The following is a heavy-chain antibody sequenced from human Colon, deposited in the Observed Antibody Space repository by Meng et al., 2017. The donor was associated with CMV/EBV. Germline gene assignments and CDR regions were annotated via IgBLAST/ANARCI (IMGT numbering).Heavy chain of an antibody. Sequence: GESLKISCKGSGFSFTTYWIGWVRQRPGKGLEWMGIIYPADSDTRYSPSFLGQVTISADKSTSTAFLQWSTLKASDTAMYYCARWRDASNSNFDFWGQGTLVTVSS. D-gene: IGHD5-24*01. CDR3: ARWRDASNSNFDF. V-gene: IGHV5-51*01. J-gene: IGHJ4*02. CDR2: IYPADSDT. CDR1: GFSFTTYW.